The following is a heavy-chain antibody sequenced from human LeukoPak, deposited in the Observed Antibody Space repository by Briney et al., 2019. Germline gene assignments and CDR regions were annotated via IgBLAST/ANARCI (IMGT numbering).Heavy chain of an antibody. CDR2: IYHGGST. CDR3: ARDREAFCSSMTCYLGAFDI. J-gene: IGHJ3*02. D-gene: IGHD2-2*01. Sequence: SSETLSLTCAVSGGSISSSNWWSWVRQPPGKGLEWIGSIYHGGSTYHNPSLQSRVTISEDTSKNQFSLRLTSVTAADTAVYYCARDREAFCSSMTCYLGAFDIWGQGTMVTVSS. V-gene: IGHV4-4*02. CDR1: GGSISSSNW.